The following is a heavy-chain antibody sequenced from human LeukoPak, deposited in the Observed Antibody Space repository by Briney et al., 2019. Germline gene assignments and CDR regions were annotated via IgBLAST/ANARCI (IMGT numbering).Heavy chain of an antibody. V-gene: IGHV3-53*01. CDR2: TYTGGNS. D-gene: IGHD3-22*01. Sequence: GGSLRLSCAASGFTVSSIHMVWVRQAPGKGLEWVSVTYTGGNSYYADSVKGRFIISRDISKSTLSLQMNSLRAEDTAVYFCCGYYSDTSGYRYWGQGTLVTVSS. J-gene: IGHJ4*02. CDR3: CGYYSDTSGYRY. CDR1: GFTVSSIH.